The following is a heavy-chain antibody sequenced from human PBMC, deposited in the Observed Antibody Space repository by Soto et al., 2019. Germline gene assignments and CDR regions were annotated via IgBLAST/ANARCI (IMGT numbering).Heavy chain of an antibody. CDR1: GGSIDSYY. D-gene: IGHD3-16*02. J-gene: IGHJ5*02. CDR2: ISDSGTT. CDR3: ARDRWTSRANWFDP. Sequence: QVELQQSGPGLVKASETLSLTCTVFGGSIDSYYWSWIRQAPGKGLEWIGHISDSGTTNYNPSLGSRVTISLDLSRNLFSLKLSSVTAADTAVYFCARDRWTSRANWFDPWGPGTLVTVSS. V-gene: IGHV4-59*12.